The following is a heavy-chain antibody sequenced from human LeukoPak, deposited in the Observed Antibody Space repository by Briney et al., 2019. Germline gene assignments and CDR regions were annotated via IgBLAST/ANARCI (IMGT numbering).Heavy chain of an antibody. D-gene: IGHD3-9*01. CDR2: IVVGSGKT. V-gene: IGHV1-58*01. CDR1: GFTFSSSA. CDR3: AADGVILTGYYKFDY. J-gene: IGHJ4*02. Sequence: GASVKVSCKASGFTFSSSAVQWVRQARGQRLEWIGWIVVGSGKTNYAQKFQERVTITRDMSTSTAYMELSSLRSEDTAVYYCAADGVILTGYYKFDYWGQGTLVTVSS.